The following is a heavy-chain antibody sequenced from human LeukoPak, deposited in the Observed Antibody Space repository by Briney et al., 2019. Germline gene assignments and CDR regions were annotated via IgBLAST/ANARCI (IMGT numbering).Heavy chain of an antibody. CDR1: GGSFSGYY. Sequence: SETLSLTCAVYGGSFSGYYWSWIRQPPGKGLEWIGEINHSGSTNYNPSLKSRVTISVDTSKNQFSLKLSSVTAADTAVYYCARGRITIFGVVKHYYYYYMDVWGKGITVTVSS. CDR3: ARGRITIFGVVKHYYYYYMDV. J-gene: IGHJ6*03. V-gene: IGHV4-34*01. D-gene: IGHD3-3*01. CDR2: INHSGST.